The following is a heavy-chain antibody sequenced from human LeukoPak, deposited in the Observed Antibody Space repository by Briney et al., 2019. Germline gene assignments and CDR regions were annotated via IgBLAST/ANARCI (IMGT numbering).Heavy chain of an antibody. Sequence: ETSETLSLTCTVSGYSISSGYYWSWIRQPPGKGLEWIGYIYYSGSTNYNPSLKSRVTISVDTSKNQFSLKLSSVTAADTAVYYCARVHGDYTYYYMDVWGKGTTVTISS. D-gene: IGHD4-17*01. J-gene: IGHJ6*03. CDR3: ARVHGDYTYYYMDV. CDR2: IYYSGST. V-gene: IGHV4-61*01. CDR1: GYSISSGYY.